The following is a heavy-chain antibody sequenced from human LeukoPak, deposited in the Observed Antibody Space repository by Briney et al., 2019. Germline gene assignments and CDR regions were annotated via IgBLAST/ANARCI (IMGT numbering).Heavy chain of an antibody. D-gene: IGHD3-10*02. J-gene: IGHJ6*04. CDR2: IKQDGSEK. CDR3: AELGITMIGGV. Sequence: GGSLRLSCAASGFTFSSYWMSWVRQAPGKGLEWVANIKQDGSEKYYVDSVKGRFTISRDNTKNSLYLQMNSLRAEDTAVYYCAELGITMIGGVWGKGTTVTISS. CDR1: GFTFSSYW. V-gene: IGHV3-7*01.